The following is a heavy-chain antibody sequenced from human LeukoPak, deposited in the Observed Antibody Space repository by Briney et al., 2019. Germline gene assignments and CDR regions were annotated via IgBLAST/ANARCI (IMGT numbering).Heavy chain of an antibody. J-gene: IGHJ4*02. CDR2: IYYSGST. Sequence: PSETLSLTCTVSGGSLSSSTYYWGWIRQPPGKGLEWIGSIYYSGSTYYNPSLKSRVTISVDTSKNQFSLKLSSVTAADTAVYYCARPHTNSWYYNYWGQGTLVTVSS. CDR3: ARPHTNSWYYNY. V-gene: IGHV4-39*01. CDR1: GGSLSSSTYY. D-gene: IGHD6-13*01.